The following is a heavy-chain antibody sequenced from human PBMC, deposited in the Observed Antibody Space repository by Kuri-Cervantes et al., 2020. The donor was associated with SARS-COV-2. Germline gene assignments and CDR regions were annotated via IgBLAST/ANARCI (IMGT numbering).Heavy chain of an antibody. J-gene: IGHJ1*01. D-gene: IGHD4-23*01. Sequence: SETLSLTCSVSSGSISSGAYYCHWIRHRPGKGLEWIGNIYYNGVTYYNPSLKSRVTISVDTSKNQFSLKLSSMTAADTAVYYCATDKPAYGGNGYLQLWGQGTLVTVSS. CDR3: ATDKPAYGGNGYLQL. CDR2: IYYNGVT. V-gene: IGHV4-31*03. CDR1: SGSISSGAYY.